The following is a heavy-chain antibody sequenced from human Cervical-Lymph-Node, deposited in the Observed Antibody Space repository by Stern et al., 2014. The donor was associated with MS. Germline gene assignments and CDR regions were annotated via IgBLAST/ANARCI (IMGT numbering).Heavy chain of an antibody. J-gene: IGHJ3*01. CDR2: INPKSGAT. D-gene: IGHD3-16*01. V-gene: IGHV1-2*06. CDR3: ARGPKFGAFDV. CDR1: GYSFVAYF. Sequence: QVQLVQSGTEVKKPGASVRVSCTTSGYSFVAYFLYWVRQAPGQPPELMARINPKSGATDYAEKFQGRVTLTRDTSVNTTYMDVSRLTSDDTAIYYCARGPKFGAFDVWGQGTIISVSA.